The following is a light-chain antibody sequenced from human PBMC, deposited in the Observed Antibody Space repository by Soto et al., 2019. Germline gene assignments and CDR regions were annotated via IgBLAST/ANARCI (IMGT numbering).Light chain of an antibody. CDR2: EVT. CDR1: SSDIGRYNF. J-gene: IGLJ1*01. V-gene: IGLV2-14*01. CDR3: SSYTSVTTFVV. Sequence: QSALTQPASVSGSPGQSITISCTGTSSDIGRYNFVSWYQQHPGKAPKLLVYEVTNRPSGVSNRFSGSKSGNTASLTIFGLQTEDEADYYCSSYTSVTTFVVLGTGTKLTVL.